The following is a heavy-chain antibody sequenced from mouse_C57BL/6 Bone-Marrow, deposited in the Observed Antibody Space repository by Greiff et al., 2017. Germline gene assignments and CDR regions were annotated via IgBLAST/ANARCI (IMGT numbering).Heavy chain of an antibody. Sequence: VQLQQSGAELVKPGASVKLSCTASGFNIKDYYMHWVKQRTEQGLAWIGRIDPEDGETKYAPKFQGKATITVDTSSNTAYLQLSSLTSEDTAIYYGAGPPGMDGSSYFWFAYWGQGTLVTVSA. V-gene: IGHV14-2*01. D-gene: IGHD1-1*01. CDR2: IDPEDGET. J-gene: IGHJ3*01. CDR3: AGPPGMDGSSYFWFAY. CDR1: GFNIKDYY.